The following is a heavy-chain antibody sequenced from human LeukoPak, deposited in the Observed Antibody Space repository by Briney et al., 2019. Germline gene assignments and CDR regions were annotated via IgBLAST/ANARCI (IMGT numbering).Heavy chain of an antibody. J-gene: IGHJ5*02. V-gene: IGHV4-31*03. CDR2: IYYTGSP. D-gene: IGHD3-22*01. CDR3: ARSPYHYDSTGYSFRFDP. Sequence: SETLSLTCTVSGGSISNGAYYWSWIRQYPGKGLEWIGYIYYTGSPYYNPSLKIRVTISIDTSKNQFSLRLSSVTAADTAVYYCARSPYHYDSTGYSFRFDPWGQGTLVTVSS. CDR1: GGSISNGAYY.